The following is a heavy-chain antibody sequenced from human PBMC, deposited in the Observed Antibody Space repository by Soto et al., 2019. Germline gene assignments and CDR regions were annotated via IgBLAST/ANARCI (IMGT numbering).Heavy chain of an antibody. V-gene: IGHV3-33*01. CDR1: GFTFGSYG. CDR3: AREGSERTGAFDI. Sequence: QVQLVESGGGVVQPGGSLRLSCAASGFTFGSYGMHWVRQAPGKGLEWVAVIWYDGSNKYYADSVKGRFTISRDNSKNTLYLQMNGLRAEDTAVYYCAREGSERTGAFDIWGQGTMVTVSS. D-gene: IGHD6-25*01. J-gene: IGHJ3*02. CDR2: IWYDGSNK.